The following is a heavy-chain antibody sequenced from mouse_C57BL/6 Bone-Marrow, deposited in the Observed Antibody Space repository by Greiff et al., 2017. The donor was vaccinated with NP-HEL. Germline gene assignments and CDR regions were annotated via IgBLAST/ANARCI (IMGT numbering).Heavy chain of an antibody. CDR3: ARSYYDYVAWFAY. Sequence: VQLQQSGPGLAKPSQSLSLTCSVTGYSITSDYWNWIRKFPGNKLEYMGYISYSGSTYYNPSLKSRSSITRDTSKNQYYLQLNSVTTEDTATYYCARSYYDYVAWFAYWGQGTLVTVSA. D-gene: IGHD2-4*01. V-gene: IGHV3-8*01. J-gene: IGHJ3*01. CDR1: GYSITSDY. CDR2: ISYSGST.